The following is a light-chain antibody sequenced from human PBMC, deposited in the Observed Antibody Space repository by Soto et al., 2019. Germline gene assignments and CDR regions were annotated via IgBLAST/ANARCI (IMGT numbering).Light chain of an antibody. CDR1: SSNIGNNG. V-gene: IGLV1-36*01. Sequence: QSVLTQPPSVSEAPRQRVTISCSGSSSNIGNNGGNWYQQLPGKAPNLLIYYDDLLPSGVSDRFSGSKSGTSASLVISGLQSDDEAYYYCAAWDDSLNAPVFGGGTKLTVL. CDR2: YDD. CDR3: AAWDDSLNAPV. J-gene: IGLJ2*01.